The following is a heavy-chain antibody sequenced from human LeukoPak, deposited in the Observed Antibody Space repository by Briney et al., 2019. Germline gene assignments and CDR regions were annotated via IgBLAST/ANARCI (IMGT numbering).Heavy chain of an antibody. CDR1: GGSISTYY. CDR3: AREGSMTARPFVSIDY. D-gene: IGHD6-6*01. J-gene: IGHJ4*02. Sequence: SETLSLTCTVSGGSISTYYWSWVRQPAGKGLEWIGRIHTSGSVDYNPSLKSRVTMSVDTSKKQFSLTLSSVTTADTAMYYCAREGSMTARPFVSIDYWGQGTLVTVSS. V-gene: IGHV4-4*07. CDR2: IHTSGSV.